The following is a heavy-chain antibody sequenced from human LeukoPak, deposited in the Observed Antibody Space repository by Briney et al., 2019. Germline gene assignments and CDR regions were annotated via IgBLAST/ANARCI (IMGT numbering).Heavy chain of an antibody. CDR1: GYTFTGYY. D-gene: IGHD6-13*01. CDR3: ARAFGVIAAAGRSFDY. J-gene: IGHJ4*02. CDR2: INPNSGGT. V-gene: IGHV1-2*06. Sequence: ASVKVSCKASGYTFTGYYMHWVRQAPGQGLEWMGRINPNSGGTNYAQKFQGRVTMTRDASISTAYMELSRLRSDDTAVYYCARAFGVIAAAGRSFDYWGQGTLVTVSS.